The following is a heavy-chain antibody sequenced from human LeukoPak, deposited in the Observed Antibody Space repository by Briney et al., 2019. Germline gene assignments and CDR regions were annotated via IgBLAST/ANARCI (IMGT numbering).Heavy chain of an antibody. J-gene: IGHJ6*02. CDR1: GGSISGYY. CDR3: ARHVAYLYGMDV. CDR2: IYYSGST. Sequence: SETLSLTCTVSGGSISGYYWSWIRQPPGKGLEWIGYIYYSGSTNYNPSLKSRVTISVDTPKNQFSLKLSSVTAADTAVYYCARHVAYLYGMDVWGQGTTVTVSS. V-gene: IGHV4-59*08.